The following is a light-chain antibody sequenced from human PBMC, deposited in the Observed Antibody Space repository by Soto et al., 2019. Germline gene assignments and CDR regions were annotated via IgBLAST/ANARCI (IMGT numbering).Light chain of an antibody. CDR1: QSVSSN. J-gene: IGKJ1*01. Sequence: EIVMTQSPATLSVSPGERATLSCRASQSVSSNLAWYQQKPGQAPSLLIYGASARATGIPARFSGSGSGTEFTLPISSLQSEDFAVYYCQQYNNWPPWTVGQGTKVEIK. CDR3: QQYNNWPPWT. CDR2: GAS. V-gene: IGKV3-15*01.